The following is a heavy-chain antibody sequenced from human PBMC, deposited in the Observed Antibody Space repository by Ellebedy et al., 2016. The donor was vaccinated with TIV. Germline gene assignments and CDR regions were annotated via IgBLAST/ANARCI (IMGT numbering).Heavy chain of an antibody. CDR3: ARLAPVSSQQYYYFYGLDV. CDR2: ITPVLDAV. V-gene: IGHV1-69*04. D-gene: IGHD2-2*01. J-gene: IGHJ6*01. Sequence: AASVKVSCKASGRTFSNYAISWIRQAPGQGLEWMGRITPVLDAVYSAQTFQGRVTFTADKSTNTVYMELGSLGSEDTALYFCARLAPVSSQQYYYFYGLDVWGQGTTVTVSS. CDR1: GRTFSNYA.